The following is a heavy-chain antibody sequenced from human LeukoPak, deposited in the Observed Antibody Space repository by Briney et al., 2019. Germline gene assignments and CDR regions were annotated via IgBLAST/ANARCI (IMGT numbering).Heavy chain of an antibody. CDR1: GGSISTYA. CDR2: IYYSGST. CDR3: ARGAPGGYCSSTSCYRYYYYYMDV. J-gene: IGHJ6*03. V-gene: IGHV4-59*12. D-gene: IGHD2-2*01. Sequence: SETLSLTCTVSGGSISTYAWSWIRQPPGKGLEWIGYIYYSGSTNYNPSLKSRVTISVDTSKNQFSLKLSSVTAADTAVYYCARGAPGGYCSSTSCYRYYYYYMDVWGKGTTVTVSS.